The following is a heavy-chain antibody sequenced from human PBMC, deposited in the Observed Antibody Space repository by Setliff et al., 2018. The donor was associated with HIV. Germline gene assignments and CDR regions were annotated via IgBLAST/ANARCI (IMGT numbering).Heavy chain of an antibody. V-gene: IGHV3-48*04. CDR2: ISSSSSSI. Sequence: PGESLKISCAASGFIFSSYSMNWVRQAPGKGLEWVSYISSSSSSIYHADSVKGRFTVSRDNAKNTLYLQMNRLRAEVTAVYYCVRGPQFRPHWGQGTLVTVSS. CDR1: GFIFSSYS. J-gene: IGHJ4*02. CDR3: VRGPQFRPH.